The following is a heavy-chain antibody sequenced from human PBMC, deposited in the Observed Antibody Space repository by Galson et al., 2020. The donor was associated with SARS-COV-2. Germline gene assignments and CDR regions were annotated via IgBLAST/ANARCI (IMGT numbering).Heavy chain of an antibody. CDR1: GITFSSYA. V-gene: IGHV3-30-3*01. CDR3: ARAGSGSYYYGMDV. J-gene: IGHJ6*04. Sequence: SCAAPGITFSSYAMHWVRQAPSKGLEWATVISYDGSNKYYADSVKGRFTISRDNSRNTLYLQMNSLRAEDTTIYYCARAGSGSYYYGMDVWGEGTTVTVSS. CDR2: ISYDGSNK. D-gene: IGHD1-26*01.